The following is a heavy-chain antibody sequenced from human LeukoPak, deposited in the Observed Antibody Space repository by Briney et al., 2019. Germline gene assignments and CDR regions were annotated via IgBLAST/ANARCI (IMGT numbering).Heavy chain of an antibody. V-gene: IGHV3-23*01. Sequence: GGSLSLSCAASGVTLRNYAMTWIRPAPGKGLQWVSVISGDGESTYYADSVRGRFTISRDNSKNTMYLQMNNLRAEDTAIYYCAKDRDCSSTGCYVFANWGQGTLVTVSS. J-gene: IGHJ4*02. D-gene: IGHD2-2*01. CDR2: ISGDGEST. CDR3: AKDRDCSSTGCYVFAN. CDR1: GVTLRNYA.